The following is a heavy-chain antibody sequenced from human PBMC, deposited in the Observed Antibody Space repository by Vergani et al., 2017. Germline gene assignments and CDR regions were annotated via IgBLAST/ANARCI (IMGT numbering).Heavy chain of an antibody. CDR1: GGTFSSYA. V-gene: IGHV1-69*01. CDR2: IIPIFGTA. CDR3: ARAPSVVGKVYFQH. Sequence: QVQLVQSGAEVKKPGSSVKVSCKASGGTFSSYAISWVRQAPGQGLEWMGGIIPIFGTANYAQQFQGRVTITADESTSTAYMELSSLRSEDTAVYYCARAPSVVGKVYFQHWGQGTLVTVSS. D-gene: IGHD2-15*01. J-gene: IGHJ1*01.